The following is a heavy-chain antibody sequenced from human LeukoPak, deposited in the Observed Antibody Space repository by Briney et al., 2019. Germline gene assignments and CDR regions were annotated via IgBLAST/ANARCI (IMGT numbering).Heavy chain of an antibody. D-gene: IGHD3-16*01. CDR3: ARRGRWGNAFDI. Sequence: PSETLSLTCAVYGGSFSGYYWSWIRQPPGKGLEWIGEINHSGSTNYNPSLKSRVTISVDTSKNQFSLKLSSVTAADTAVYYCARRGRWGNAFDIWGQGTMVTVSS. V-gene: IGHV4-34*01. CDR2: INHSGST. J-gene: IGHJ3*02. CDR1: GGSFSGYY.